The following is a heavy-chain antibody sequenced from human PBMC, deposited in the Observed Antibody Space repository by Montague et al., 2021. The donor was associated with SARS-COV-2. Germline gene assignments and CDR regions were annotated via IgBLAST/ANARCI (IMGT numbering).Heavy chain of an antibody. V-gene: IGHV4-39*07. CDR1: GGSISSSSYY. Sequence: SETLSLTCTVSGGSISSSSYYWGWIRQPPGKVLEWIGSIYYSGRPYYNPSLKSRVTISVDTSTNPFSLKLRSVTAADTAVYYCARVISRQNNIVVVGLYYFDYWGQGTLVTVSS. CDR2: IYYSGRP. D-gene: IGHD2-15*01. CDR3: ARVISRQNNIVVVGLYYFDY. J-gene: IGHJ4*02.